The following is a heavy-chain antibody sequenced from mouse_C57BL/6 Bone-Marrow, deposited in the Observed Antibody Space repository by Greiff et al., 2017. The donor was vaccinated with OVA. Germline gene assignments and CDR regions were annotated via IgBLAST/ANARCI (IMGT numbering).Heavy chain of an antibody. Sequence: QVQLKQSGAELVRPGTSVKMSCKASGYTFTNYWIGWAKQRPGHGLAWIGDIYPGGGYTNYNEKFKGKATLTADKSSSTAYMQFSSLTSEDSAIYYCARNGFYWYFDVWGTGTTVTVSS. D-gene: IGHD2-2*01. CDR2: IYPGGGYT. CDR1: GYTFTNYW. CDR3: ARNGFYWYFDV. J-gene: IGHJ1*03. V-gene: IGHV1-63*01.